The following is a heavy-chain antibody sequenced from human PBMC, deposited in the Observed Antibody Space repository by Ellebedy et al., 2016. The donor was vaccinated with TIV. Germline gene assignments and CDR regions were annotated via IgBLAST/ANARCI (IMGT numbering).Heavy chain of an antibody. Sequence: MPSETLSLTCTVSGGSISSYYWSWIRQPPGKGLEWIGYIYYNGSTSYNPSLKSPVTISVDTSKNQFSLKLSSVTAADTAVYYCARRTYSSSWHNWFDPWGQGTLVTVSS. J-gene: IGHJ5*02. CDR3: ARRTYSSSWHNWFDP. D-gene: IGHD6-13*01. CDR1: GGSISSYY. CDR2: IYYNGST. V-gene: IGHV4-59*01.